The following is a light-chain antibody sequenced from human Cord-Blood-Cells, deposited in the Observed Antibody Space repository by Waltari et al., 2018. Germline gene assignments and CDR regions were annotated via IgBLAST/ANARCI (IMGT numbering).Light chain of an antibody. CDR1: QGISSY. CDR2: AAS. CDR3: QQLNSDPRT. J-gene: IGKJ1*01. Sequence: IQLTQSPSSLSASVGDRVTITCRASQGISSYVAWYQQKPGKAPKLLIYAASTLQSGVPSRFSGSGSGTEFTLTISSLQPEDFATYCGQQLNSDPRTFGQGTKVEIK. V-gene: IGKV1-9*01.